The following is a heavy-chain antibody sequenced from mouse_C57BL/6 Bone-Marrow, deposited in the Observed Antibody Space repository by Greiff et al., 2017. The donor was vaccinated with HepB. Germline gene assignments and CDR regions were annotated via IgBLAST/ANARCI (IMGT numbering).Heavy chain of an antibody. CDR1: GYSITSGYY. D-gene: IGHD1-1*01. V-gene: IGHV3-6*01. CDR2: ISYDGSN. Sequence: EVKLQESGPGLVKPSQSLSLTCSVTGYSITSGYYWNWIRQFPGNKLEWMGYISYDGSNNYNPSLKNRISITRDTSKNQFFLKLNSVTTEDTATYYCARGGNYYGSSPWFAYWGQGTLVTVSA. J-gene: IGHJ3*01. CDR3: ARGGNYYGSSPWFAY.